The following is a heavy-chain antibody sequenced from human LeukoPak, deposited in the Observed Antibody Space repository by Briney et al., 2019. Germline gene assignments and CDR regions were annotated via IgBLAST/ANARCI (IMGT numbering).Heavy chain of an antibody. CDR1: GFSFSTYA. Sequence: PGGSLRLSCAASGFSFSTYAMSWVRQAPGKGLEWVSYISSSGSTIYYADSVKGRFTISRDNAKNSLYLQMNSLRAEDTAVYYCAELGITMIGGVWGKGTTVTISS. CDR2: ISSSGSTI. J-gene: IGHJ6*04. CDR3: AELGITMIGGV. D-gene: IGHD3-10*02. V-gene: IGHV3-48*03.